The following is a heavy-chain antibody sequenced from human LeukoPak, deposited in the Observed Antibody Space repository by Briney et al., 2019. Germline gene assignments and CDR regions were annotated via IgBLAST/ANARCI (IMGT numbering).Heavy chain of an antibody. CDR1: GFTFSSYG. CDR2: IWYDGSNK. J-gene: IGHJ4*02. D-gene: IGHD5-18*01. CDR3: ARKGGYSFHFDY. Sequence: GRSLRLSCAASGFTFSSYGMHWVRQAPGNGLEWVAVIWYDGSNKYYADSVKGRFTISRDNSKNTLYLQMNSLRAEDTAVYYCARKGGYSFHFDYWGQGTLVTVSS. V-gene: IGHV3-33*01.